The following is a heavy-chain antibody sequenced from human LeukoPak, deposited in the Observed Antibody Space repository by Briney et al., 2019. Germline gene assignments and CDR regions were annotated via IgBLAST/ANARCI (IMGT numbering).Heavy chain of an antibody. CDR3: VWWGDRGWYPMAV. Sequence: GGSLRLSCAVSGFTFSTYYMNWVRQAPGKGLVWVSCINSDGSSPSYADSVKGRFTISRDNAKNTVYLQMNSLRAEDTAVYYCVWWGDRGWYPMAVLGQGTTVTVSS. D-gene: IGHD6-19*01. J-gene: IGHJ6*02. V-gene: IGHV3-74*01. CDR1: GFTFSTYY. CDR2: INSDGSSP.